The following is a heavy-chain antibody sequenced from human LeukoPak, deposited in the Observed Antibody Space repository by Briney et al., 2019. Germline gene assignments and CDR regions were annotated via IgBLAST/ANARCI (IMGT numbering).Heavy chain of an antibody. CDR1: GDSITNSNYF. CDR2: VFYNGNT. CDR3: ARRSPLVVVTAAHYYDY. V-gene: IGHV4-39*01. Sequence: SETLSLTCTVSGDSITNSNYFWGWIRQPPGQGLEWIVEVFYNGNTHYNPSLKSRVTISTDTSKNQFSLTLTAVTASDTAIYYCARRSPLVVVTAAHYYDYWGQGTLVTVSS. J-gene: IGHJ4*02. D-gene: IGHD2-21*02.